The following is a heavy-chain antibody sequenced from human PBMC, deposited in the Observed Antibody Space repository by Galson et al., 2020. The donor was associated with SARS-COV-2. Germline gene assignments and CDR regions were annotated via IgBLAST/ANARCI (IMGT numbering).Heavy chain of an antibody. J-gene: IGHJ6*02. CDR2: ISTSSTYT. CDR3: ARDEGIRGYNYGRLYYGLDV. V-gene: IGHV3-21*01. Sequence: NSGGSLRLSCAASGFPFSTYSMNWVRLAPGKGLEWVSSISTSSTYTYYADSVKGRFSISRDNPRNSLYLQMNSLRAEHTAVYYCARDEGIRGYNYGRLYYGLDVWGQGTTVTVSS. D-gene: IGHD5-18*01. CDR1: GFPFSTYS.